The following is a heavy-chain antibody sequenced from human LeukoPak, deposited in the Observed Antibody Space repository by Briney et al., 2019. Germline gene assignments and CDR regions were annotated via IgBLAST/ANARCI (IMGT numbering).Heavy chain of an antibody. CDR1: GYIFSNYW. CDR2: IYPGDSDM. Sequence: GESLKISCTGSGYIFSNYWIGWVRQMPGKGLEWMGIIYPGDSDMRYSPSFQGQVIMSADKSISTAYLQWSGLKASDTAMYYCARLSRPHILDTNWFDSWGQGSLVTVPS. CDR3: ARLSRPHILDTNWFDS. V-gene: IGHV5-51*01. D-gene: IGHD3-9*01. J-gene: IGHJ5*01.